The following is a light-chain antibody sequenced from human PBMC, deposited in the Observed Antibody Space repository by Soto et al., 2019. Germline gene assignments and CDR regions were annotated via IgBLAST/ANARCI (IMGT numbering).Light chain of an antibody. Sequence: QSALTQPASVSGSPGQSITVSCPGTSIDVGCYNYVSWYQQHPGKAPRLMIYDVTNRPSGVSNRLSGSKSGNTASLTISGLQAEDEADYYCSSYRRGSTYVFGTGTKVTGL. CDR1: SIDVGCYNY. CDR3: SSYRRGSTYV. V-gene: IGLV2-14*01. J-gene: IGLJ1*01. CDR2: DVT.